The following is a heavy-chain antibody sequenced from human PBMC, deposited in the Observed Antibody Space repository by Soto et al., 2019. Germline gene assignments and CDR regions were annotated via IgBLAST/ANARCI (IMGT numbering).Heavy chain of an antibody. D-gene: IGHD2-15*01. V-gene: IGHV4-61*01. Sequence: SETLSLTCTVSGGSVSSGSYYWSWIRQPPGKGLEWIGYIYYSGSTNYNPSLKSRVTISVDTSKNQFSLKLSSVTAADTAVYYCARDRLGGNFDYWGQGTLVTVSS. CDR1: GGSVSSGSYY. CDR2: IYYSGST. CDR3: ARDRLGGNFDY. J-gene: IGHJ4*02.